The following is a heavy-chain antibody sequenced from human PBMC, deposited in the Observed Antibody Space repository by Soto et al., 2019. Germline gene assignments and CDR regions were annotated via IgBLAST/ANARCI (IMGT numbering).Heavy chain of an antibody. CDR3: ARGPLYYFDY. CDR2: ISSRNTNT. J-gene: IGHJ4*02. Sequence: GGSLRLSCEDSGFTFSSYTMNWVRRAPGKGLEWVSSISSRNTNTHYADSERGRFTISRDNAKRSLYLQMNSLRAEDTAVYYCARGPLYYFDYWGQGTLVTVSS. CDR1: GFTFSSYT. V-gene: IGHV3-21*01.